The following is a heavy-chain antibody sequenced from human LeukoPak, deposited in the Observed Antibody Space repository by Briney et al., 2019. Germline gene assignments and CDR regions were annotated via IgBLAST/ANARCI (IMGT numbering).Heavy chain of an antibody. V-gene: IGHV1-69*04. Sequence: SVKVSCKASGGTFSTYAITWVRQAPGQGLEWMGRIIPVLGIANYAQKFQGRVTITADKSTTTAYMELSSLRSEDTAVYYCARDITGYSSTTKDHRIDPWGQGTLVTVSS. CDR2: IIPVLGIA. CDR3: ARDITGYSSTTKDHRIDP. D-gene: IGHD6-13*01. J-gene: IGHJ5*02. CDR1: GGTFSTYA.